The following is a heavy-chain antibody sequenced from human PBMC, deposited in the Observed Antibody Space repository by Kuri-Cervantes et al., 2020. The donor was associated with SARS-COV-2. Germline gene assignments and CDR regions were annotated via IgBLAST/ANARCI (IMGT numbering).Heavy chain of an antibody. Sequence: GGSLRPSCTASGFTFGDYAMSWFRQAPGKGLVGVSRINSDGSSTSYADSVKGRFTISRDNAKNTLYLQMNSLRAEDTAVYYCARDQGHRIAAAGTIPFDYWGQGTLVTVSS. D-gene: IGHD6-13*01. V-gene: IGHV3-74*01. CDR1: GFTFGDYA. J-gene: IGHJ4*02. CDR2: INSDGSST. CDR3: ARDQGHRIAAAGTIPFDY.